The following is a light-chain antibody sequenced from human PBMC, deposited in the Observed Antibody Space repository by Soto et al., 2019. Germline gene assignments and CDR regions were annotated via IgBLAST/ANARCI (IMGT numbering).Light chain of an antibody. CDR2: DAS. V-gene: IGKV3-11*01. CDR3: QQRGNWPYT. Sequence: EIVLAQSPATLSLSPGERANLSCRASQSVSSYLAWYQQKPGQAPRLHIYDASNRATGIPARFSGSGSGTDFTLTISSLEPEDFAVYYCQQRGNWPYTFGQGTKLEIK. J-gene: IGKJ2*01. CDR1: QSVSSY.